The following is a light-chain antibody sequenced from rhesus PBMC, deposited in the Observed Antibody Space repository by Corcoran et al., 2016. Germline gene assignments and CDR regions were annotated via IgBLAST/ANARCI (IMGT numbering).Light chain of an antibody. CDR3: SSYTGSNTFI. V-gene: IGLV2-32*02. Sequence: QAALPQPRSVTGSPGQSATISCTGPRSDIGGYNYVSWYQQHPGTAPKLMIYEVTKRPSGVSDRFSGPKSGNTASLTISGLQAEDEADYYCSSYTGSNTFIFGAGTRLTVL. J-gene: IGLJ1*01. CDR1: RSDIGGYNY. CDR2: EVT.